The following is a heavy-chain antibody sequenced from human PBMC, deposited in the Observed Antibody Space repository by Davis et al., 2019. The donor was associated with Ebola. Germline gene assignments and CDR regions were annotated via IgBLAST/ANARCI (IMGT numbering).Heavy chain of an antibody. CDR3: ARGDWNYVAFDY. CDR2: ISSSGSTI. D-gene: IGHD1-7*01. CDR1: GFTFSDYY. J-gene: IGHJ4*02. V-gene: IGHV3-11*04. Sequence: GESLKISCAASGFTFSDYYMSWIRQAPGKGLEWVSYISSSGSTIYYADSVKGRFTISRDNAKNSLYLQMNSLRAEDTAVYYCARGDWNYVAFDYWGQGTLVTVSS.